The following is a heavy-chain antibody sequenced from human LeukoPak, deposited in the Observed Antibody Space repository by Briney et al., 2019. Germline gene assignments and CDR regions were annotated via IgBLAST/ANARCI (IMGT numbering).Heavy chain of an antibody. Sequence: SETPSLTCTVSGGSIGTYYWTWIRQPPGKGLEWIGNIYYSGSTNYNPSLKSRVTISVDTSKNQFSLKVSSVTAADTAVYYCARYGYYGMDVWGQGTTVTVSS. V-gene: IGHV4-59*01. CDR2: IYYSGST. D-gene: IGHD4-17*01. CDR1: GGSIGTYY. CDR3: ARYGYYGMDV. J-gene: IGHJ6*02.